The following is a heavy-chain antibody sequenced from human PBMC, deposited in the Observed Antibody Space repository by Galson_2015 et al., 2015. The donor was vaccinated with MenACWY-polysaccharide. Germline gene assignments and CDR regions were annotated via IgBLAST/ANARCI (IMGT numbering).Heavy chain of an antibody. CDR3: AGIPSTMTSFGWFGP. Sequence: TLSLACTVSGGSVSSGDYHWNWIRQHPGTGLEWIGWIYNSGFTNFNPSLKSRVTVSADRSNNQFSLKLTSLTAADTAVYYCAGIPSTMTSFGWFGPWGQGILVTVSS. CDR2: IYNSGFT. J-gene: IGHJ5*02. V-gene: IGHV4-31*03. D-gene: IGHD4-17*01. CDR1: GGSVSSGDYH.